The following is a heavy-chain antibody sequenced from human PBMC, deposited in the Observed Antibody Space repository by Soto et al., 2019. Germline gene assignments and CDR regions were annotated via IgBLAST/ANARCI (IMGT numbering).Heavy chain of an antibody. D-gene: IGHD4-4*01. CDR1: GFTFRTFW. J-gene: IGHJ6*02. V-gene: IGHV3-7*03. CDR3: AKNPMTTDV. Sequence: GGSLRLSCAASGFTFRTFWMSWVRQAPGKGLEWVANIKEDGTEKNYVDSVRGRFTISRDNTKNSLYLQMHSLRVEDTAVYYCAKNPMTTDVWGQGTTVTVSS. CDR2: IKEDGTEK.